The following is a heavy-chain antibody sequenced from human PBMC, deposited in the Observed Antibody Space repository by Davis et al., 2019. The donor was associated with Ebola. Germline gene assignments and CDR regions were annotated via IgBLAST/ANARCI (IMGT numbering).Heavy chain of an antibody. V-gene: IGHV2-70*04. J-gene: IGHJ4*02. Sequence: SGPTLVKPTQTLTLTCTFSGFSLSTSGMRVSWIRQPPGKALKWLARIDWDDDKFYSTSLKTRLTISKDTSKNQVVLTMTTMDPVDTATYYCARSSRGGSLHFDYWGQGTLVTVSS. CDR1: GFSLSTSGMR. D-gene: IGHD1-26*01. CDR3: ARSSRGGSLHFDY. CDR2: IDWDDDK.